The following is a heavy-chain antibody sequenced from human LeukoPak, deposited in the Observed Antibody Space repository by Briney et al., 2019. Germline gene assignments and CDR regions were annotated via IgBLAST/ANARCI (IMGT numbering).Heavy chain of an antibody. Sequence: SETLSLTCTVSGGSISSSSYYWGWIRQPPGKGLEWIGSIYYSGSTYYNPSLKSRVTISVDTSKNQFSLKLSSVTAADTAVYYCAGHSAAVAGIDYWGQGTLVTVSS. V-gene: IGHV4-39*01. CDR3: AGHSAAVAGIDY. CDR1: GGSISSSSYY. J-gene: IGHJ4*02. D-gene: IGHD6-19*01. CDR2: IYYSGST.